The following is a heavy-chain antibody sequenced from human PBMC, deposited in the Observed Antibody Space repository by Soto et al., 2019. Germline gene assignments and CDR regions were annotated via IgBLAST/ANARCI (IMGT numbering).Heavy chain of an antibody. Sequence: GGSLRLSCAASGFTFSSYAMHWVRQAPGNGLEWVAVISYDGSNKYYADSVKGRFTISRDNSKNTLYLQMNSLRAEDTAVYYCARGGPRGITMVRGVIGDYWGQGTLVTVSS. J-gene: IGHJ4*02. V-gene: IGHV3-30-3*01. CDR1: GFTFSSYA. CDR3: ARGGPRGITMVRGVIGDY. CDR2: ISYDGSNK. D-gene: IGHD3-10*01.